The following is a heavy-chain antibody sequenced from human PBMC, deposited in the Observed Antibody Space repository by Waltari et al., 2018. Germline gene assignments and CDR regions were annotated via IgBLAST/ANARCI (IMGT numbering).Heavy chain of an antibody. J-gene: IGHJ1*01. CDR3: AKARGGIGDEFQH. CDR1: GLTCTCHG. V-gene: IGHV3-30*02. CDR2: IRFDGDSQ. D-gene: IGHD1-26*01. Sequence: QVQLVESGGSVVQAGGSLRLSCAASGLTCTCHGMTWVRQSPGKGLGWGAFIRFDGDSQYYADSVKGRFTISRDNSNNKVYLQMNSLRGEDTAVYYCAKARGGIGDEFQHWGQGTLVTVSS.